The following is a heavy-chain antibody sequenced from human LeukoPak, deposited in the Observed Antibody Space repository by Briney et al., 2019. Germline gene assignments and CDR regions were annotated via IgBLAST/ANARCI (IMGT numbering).Heavy chain of an antibody. V-gene: IGHV4-34*01. CDR1: GGSFSGYY. CDR2: INHSGST. D-gene: IGHD6-13*01. J-gene: IGHJ4*02. Sequence: SETLSLTCAVYGGSFSGYYWSWIRQPPGKGLEWIGEINHSGSTNYNPSLKSRVTISVDTSKNQFSLKLSSVTAADTAVYYCATFSSWYLDYWGQRTLVTVSS. CDR3: ATFSSWYLDY.